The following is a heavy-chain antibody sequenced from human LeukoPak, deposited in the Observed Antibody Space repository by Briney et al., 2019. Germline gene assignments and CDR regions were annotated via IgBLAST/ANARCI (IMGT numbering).Heavy chain of an antibody. D-gene: IGHD3-9*01. CDR3: TRAPTLFYDILTERYFDL. V-gene: IGHV4-61*02. CDR1: GGSISSVSYY. Sequence: SQTLSLTCTVSGGSISSVSYYWSWIRQPAGKGLEWIGRIYTSGRTTYNPSLKSRVTISVDTSKNHFSLKLTSVTAADTAVYYCTRAPTLFYDILTERYFDLWGRGTLVTVSS. J-gene: IGHJ2*01. CDR2: IYTSGRT.